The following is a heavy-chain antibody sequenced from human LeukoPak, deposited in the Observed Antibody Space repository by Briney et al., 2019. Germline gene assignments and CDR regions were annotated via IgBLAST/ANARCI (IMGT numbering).Heavy chain of an antibody. V-gene: IGHV4-59*01. CDR1: GGSISSYY. J-gene: IGHJ4*02. CDR2: IYYSGST. D-gene: IGHD1-26*01. CDR3: GRGEEGATSFDY. Sequence: SETLSLTCTVSGGSISSYYWSWIRQPPGKGLEWIGYIYYSGSTNYNPSLKSRVTISVDTSKNQFSLKLSSVTAADTAVYYCGRGEEGATSFDYWGQGTPVTVSS.